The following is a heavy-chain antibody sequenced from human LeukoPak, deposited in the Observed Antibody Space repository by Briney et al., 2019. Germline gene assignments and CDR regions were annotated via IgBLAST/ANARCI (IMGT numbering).Heavy chain of an antibody. J-gene: IGHJ5*02. D-gene: IGHD4-17*01. V-gene: IGHV4-39*07. Sequence: PSETLSLTCTISGGSISSNNYYWAWIRQPPGKGLEWIGSIYYSGNTYYSPSLRSRVTISVDTSKNQFSLKLSSVTAADTAVYYCARGLPKNDYGDYGGTWFDPWGQGTLVTVSS. CDR3: ARGLPKNDYGDYGGTWFDP. CDR2: IYYSGNT. CDR1: GGSISSNNYY.